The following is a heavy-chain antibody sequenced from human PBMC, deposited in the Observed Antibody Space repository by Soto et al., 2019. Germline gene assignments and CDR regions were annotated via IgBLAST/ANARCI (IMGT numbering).Heavy chain of an antibody. CDR3: TTEGNSSSWYFDY. J-gene: IGHJ4*02. CDR2: IKSKTDGGTT. V-gene: IGHV3-15*01. CDR1: GFTFSNAW. Sequence: GESLKISCAASGFTFSNAWMSWVRQAPGKGLEWVGRIKSKTDGGTTDYAAPVKGRFTISRDDSKNTLYLQMNSLKTEVTAVYYCTTEGNSSSWYFDYWGQGTLVTVSS. D-gene: IGHD6-13*01.